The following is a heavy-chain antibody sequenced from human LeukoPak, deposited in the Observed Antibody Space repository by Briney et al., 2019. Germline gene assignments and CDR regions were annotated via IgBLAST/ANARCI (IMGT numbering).Heavy chain of an antibody. CDR1: GFTFSSYW. V-gene: IGHV3-21*04. CDR3: ARDSGIAARHHDAFDI. J-gene: IGHJ3*02. CDR2: ISSSSSYI. D-gene: IGHD6-6*01. Sequence: GGSLRLSCAASGFTFSSYWMSWVRQAPGKGLEWVSSISSSSSYIYYADSVKGRFTISRDNAKNSLYLQMNSLRAADTAVYYCARDSGIAARHHDAFDIWGQGTMVTVSS.